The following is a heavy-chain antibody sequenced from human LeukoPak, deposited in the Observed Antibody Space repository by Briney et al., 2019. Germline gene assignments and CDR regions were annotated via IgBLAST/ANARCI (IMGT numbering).Heavy chain of an antibody. CDR1: GFTFINAW. J-gene: IGHJ4*02. CDR2: IKSKTDGGTA. D-gene: IGHD3-3*01. Sequence: PGGSLRLSCAASGFTFINAWMSWVRQVPGKGLEWVGRIKSKTDGGTADYAAPVKGRFTISRDDSKNTLHLQMNSLKTEDTAFYYCTTDLFGGGYFDYWSQGTLVTVSS. V-gene: IGHV3-15*05. CDR3: TTDLFGGGYFDY.